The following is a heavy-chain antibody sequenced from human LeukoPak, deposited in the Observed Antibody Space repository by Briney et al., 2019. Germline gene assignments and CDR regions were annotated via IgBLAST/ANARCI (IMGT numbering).Heavy chain of an antibody. CDR3: AKDQRAGDGYYYYGVDV. J-gene: IGHJ6*02. CDR1: DFTLSRYA. Sequence: GGSLRLSCAASDFTLSRYAMSWVRQAPGKGLEWVSSISPSGGGTYYAESVKGRFTISRDNSKNTLYLQMNSLRAEDTAVYYCAKDQRAGDGYYYYGVDVWGQGTTVTVSS. D-gene: IGHD7-27*01. CDR2: ISPSGGGT. V-gene: IGHV3-23*01.